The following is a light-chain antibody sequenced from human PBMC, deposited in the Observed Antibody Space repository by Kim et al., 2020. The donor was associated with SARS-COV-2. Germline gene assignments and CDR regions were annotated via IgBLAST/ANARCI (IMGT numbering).Light chain of an antibody. J-gene: IGLJ1*01. V-gene: IGLV3-1*01. Sequence: SYELTQPPSVSVSPGQTASITCSGDKLGDKYACWYQQKPGQSPVLVIYQDSKRPSGIHERFSGSNSGNTATLTISGTQAMDEADSYCQAWDRSTKVFGTG. CDR2: QDS. CDR1: KLGDKY. CDR3: QAWDRSTKV.